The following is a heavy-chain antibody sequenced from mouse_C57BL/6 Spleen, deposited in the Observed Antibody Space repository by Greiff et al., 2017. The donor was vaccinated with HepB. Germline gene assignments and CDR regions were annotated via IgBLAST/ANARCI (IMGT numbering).Heavy chain of an antibody. CDR2: IDPETGGT. J-gene: IGHJ2*01. Sequence: ESGAELVRPGASVTLSCKASGYTFTDYEMHWVKQTPVHGLEWIGAIDPETGGTAYNQKFKGKAILTADKSSSTAYMELRSLTSEDSAVYYCTRRDGYLFDYWGQGTTLTVSS. V-gene: IGHV1-15*01. CDR3: TRRDGYLFDY. D-gene: IGHD2-3*01. CDR1: GYTFTDYE.